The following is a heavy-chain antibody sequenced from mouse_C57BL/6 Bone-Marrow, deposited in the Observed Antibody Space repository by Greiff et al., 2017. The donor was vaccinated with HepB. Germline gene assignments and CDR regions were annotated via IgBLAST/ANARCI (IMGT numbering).Heavy chain of an antibody. CDR1: GYTFTSHW. CDR3: ARGRQLRPHYFDY. Sequence: QVQLQQPGTELVKPGASVKLSCKASGYTFTSHWMHWVKQRPGQGLEWIGNINPSNGGTNYNEKFKSKATLTVDKSSSTAYMQLSRLTSEGSAVYYCARGRQLRPHYFDYWGQGTTLTVSS. CDR2: INPSNGGT. V-gene: IGHV1-53*01. J-gene: IGHJ2*01. D-gene: IGHD3-2*02.